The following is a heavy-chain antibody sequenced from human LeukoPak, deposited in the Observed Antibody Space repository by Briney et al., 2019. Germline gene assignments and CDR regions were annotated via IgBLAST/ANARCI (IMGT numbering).Heavy chain of an antibody. V-gene: IGHV4-39*01. Sequence: SETLSLTCTVPGGSISSSSYYWGWIRQPPGKGLEWIGSIYYSGGTYYNPSLKSRVTISVDTSKNQFSLKLNSVTAADTAVYYCVRPGDSSGYYYGFEYWGQGTLVTVSS. CDR3: VRPGDSSGYYYGFEY. J-gene: IGHJ4*02. CDR2: IYYSGGT. CDR1: GGSISSSSYY. D-gene: IGHD3-22*01.